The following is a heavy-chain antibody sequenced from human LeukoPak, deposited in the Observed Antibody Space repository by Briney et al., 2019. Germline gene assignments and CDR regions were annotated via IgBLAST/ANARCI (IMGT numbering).Heavy chain of an antibody. J-gene: IGHJ4*02. CDR2: IKSKTDGGTT. D-gene: IGHD5/OR15-5a*01. V-gene: IGHV3-15*01. CDR3: TTAPRSIYDKEFDY. Sequence: GGSLRLSCAASGFTFEKAWMSWVRQAPGKGLEWVGRIKSKTDGGTTDYAAPVKGRFTISRDDSKNTLYLQMNSLKTEDTAVYYCTTAPRSIYDKEFDYWGQGTLVTVSS. CDR1: GFTFEKAW.